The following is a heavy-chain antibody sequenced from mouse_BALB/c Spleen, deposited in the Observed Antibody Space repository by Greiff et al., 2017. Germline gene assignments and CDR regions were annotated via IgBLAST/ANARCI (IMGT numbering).Heavy chain of an antibody. Sequence: EVKLVESGGGLVKPGGSLKLSCAASGFTFSSYAMSWVRQTPEKRLEWVASISSGGSTYYPDSVKGRFTISRDNARNILYLQMSSLRSADTAMYYCAREPIYDGYYVAYWGQGTLVTVSA. D-gene: IGHD2-3*01. CDR2: ISSGGST. J-gene: IGHJ3*01. CDR1: GFTFSSYA. CDR3: AREPIYDGYYVAY. V-gene: IGHV5-6-5*01.